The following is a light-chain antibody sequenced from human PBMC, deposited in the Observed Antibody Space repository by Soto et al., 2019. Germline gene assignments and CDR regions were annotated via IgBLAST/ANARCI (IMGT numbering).Light chain of an antibody. CDR2: AAS. CDR3: QQAFSFPQT. J-gene: IGKJ1*01. V-gene: IGKV1-12*01. CDR1: QRIDNY. Sequence: DVQVTQSPSSVSASVGDRVTITCRASQRIDNYLAWYQQKPGKAPKLLIYAASTLQGGVPSRFSGSTSGTDFTLTITSLQPEDFATYYCQQAFSFPQTFGQGTRVEIK.